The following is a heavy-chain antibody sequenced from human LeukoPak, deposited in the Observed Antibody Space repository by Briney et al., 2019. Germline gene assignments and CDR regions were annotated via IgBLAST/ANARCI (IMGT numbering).Heavy chain of an antibody. CDR2: ISGSGGST. Sequence: PGGSLRLSCAASGFTFSSYAMSWVRQAPGKGLEWVSAISGSGGSTYYADSVKGRFTISRDNSKNTLYLQMNSLRAEDTAVYYCAKAEQQWLVDYYGMDVWGQGTTVTVSS. CDR1: GFTFSSYA. J-gene: IGHJ6*02. V-gene: IGHV3-23*01. D-gene: IGHD6-19*01. CDR3: AKAEQQWLVDYYGMDV.